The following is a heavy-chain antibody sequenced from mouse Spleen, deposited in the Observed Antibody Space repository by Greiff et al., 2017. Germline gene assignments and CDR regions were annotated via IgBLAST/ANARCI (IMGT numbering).Heavy chain of an antibody. CDR1: GYTFTSYY. J-gene: IGHJ4*01. CDR3: ARDQGLLMDY. D-gene: IGHD3-3*01. CDR2: IYPGNVNT. Sequence: VQLQQSGPELVKPGASVRISCKASGYTFTSYYIHWVKQRPGQGLEWIGWIYPGNVNTKYNEKFKGKATLTADKSSSTAYMQLSSLTSEDSAVYFCARDQGLLMDYWGQGTSVTVSS. V-gene: IGHV1S56*01.